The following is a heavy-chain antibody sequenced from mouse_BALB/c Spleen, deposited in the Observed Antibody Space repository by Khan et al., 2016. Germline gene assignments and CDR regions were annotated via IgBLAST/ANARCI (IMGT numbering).Heavy chain of an antibody. CDR1: GYTFTDYS. CDR3: AMSTVVARNYYAMDY. V-gene: IGHV9-2-1*01. J-gene: IGHJ4*01. Sequence: QIQLVQSGPELKKPGETVKISCKASGYTFTDYSMHWVKQAPGKGLKWMGWINTETGEPTYADDFKGRFAFSLETSASTAYLEINNLKDEDTATYVCAMSTVVARNYYAMDYWGQGTSVTVSS. CDR2: INTETGEP. D-gene: IGHD1-1*01.